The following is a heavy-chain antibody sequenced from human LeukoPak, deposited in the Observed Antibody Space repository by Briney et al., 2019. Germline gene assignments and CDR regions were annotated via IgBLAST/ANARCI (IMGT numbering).Heavy chain of an antibody. CDR2: IYYSGST. Sequence: PSQTLSLTCTVSGGSISSGGYYWSWIRQHPGKGLEWIGYIYYSGSTYYNPSLKSRVTISVDTSKNQFSLKLSSVTAADTAVYYCARIRDELELTPIDYWGQGTLVTVSS. J-gene: IGHJ4*02. CDR1: GGSISSGGYY. CDR3: ARIRDELELTPIDY. V-gene: IGHV4-31*03. D-gene: IGHD1-7*01.